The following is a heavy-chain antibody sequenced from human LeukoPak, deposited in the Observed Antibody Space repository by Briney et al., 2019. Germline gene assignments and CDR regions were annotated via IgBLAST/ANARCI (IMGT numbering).Heavy chain of an antibody. CDR1: GGSISSGGYY. CDR2: IYYSGST. CDR3: ARLTDRYYYDSSGYIWFDP. J-gene: IGHJ5*02. V-gene: IGHV4-31*03. D-gene: IGHD3-22*01. Sequence: PSETLSLTCTVSGGSISSGGYYWSWIRQHPGKGLEWIGYIYYSGSTYYNPSLKSRVTISVDTSKNQFSLKLCSVTAADTAVYYCARLTDRYYYDSSGYIWFDPWGQGTLVTVSS.